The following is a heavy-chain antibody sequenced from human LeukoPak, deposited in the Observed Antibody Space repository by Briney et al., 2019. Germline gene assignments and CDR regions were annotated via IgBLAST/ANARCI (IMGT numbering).Heavy chain of an antibody. CDR3: AKEKSGYDSPPFDP. V-gene: IGHV3-23*01. J-gene: IGHJ5*02. CDR2: ISGSGGST. Sequence: GGSLRLSCAASGFTFSSYAMSWVRQAPGKGLEWVSAISGSGGSTYYADSVKGRSTISRDNSKNTLYLQMISLRAEDTAVYYCAKEKSGYDSPPFDPWGQGTLVTVSS. CDR1: GFTFSSYA. D-gene: IGHD5-12*01.